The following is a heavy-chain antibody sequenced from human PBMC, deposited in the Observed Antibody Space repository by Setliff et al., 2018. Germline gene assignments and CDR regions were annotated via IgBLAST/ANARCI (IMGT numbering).Heavy chain of an antibody. V-gene: IGHV4-34*01. J-gene: IGHJ4*02. D-gene: IGHD3-3*01. CDR3: ARTYNFWSGYFDY. CDR2: INHSGST. CDR1: GGSFSGYY. Sequence: KPSETLSLTCAVYGGSFSGYYWSWIRQPPGKGLEWIGEINHSGSTNNNPSLKSRVTISVDTSKNQFSLKLSSVTAADTAVYYCARTYNFWSGYFDYWGQGTPVTV.